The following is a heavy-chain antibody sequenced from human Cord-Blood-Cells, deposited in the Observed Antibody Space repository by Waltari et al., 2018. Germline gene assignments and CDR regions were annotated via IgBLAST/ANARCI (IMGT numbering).Heavy chain of an antibody. CDR2: IYYSGST. D-gene: IGHD3-22*01. J-gene: IGHJ2*01. V-gene: IGHV4-30-4*08. CDR3: ARGYYDSSGYYYWYFDL. CDR1: GCSISSGDYY. Sequence: QVQLQESGPGLVKPSQTLSLTCTVSGCSISSGDYYWSWTRLPPGKGLEWIGYIYYSGSTYYNPSLKSRVTISVDTSKNQFSLKLSSVTAADTAVYYCARGYYDSSGYYYWYFDLWGRGTLVTVSS.